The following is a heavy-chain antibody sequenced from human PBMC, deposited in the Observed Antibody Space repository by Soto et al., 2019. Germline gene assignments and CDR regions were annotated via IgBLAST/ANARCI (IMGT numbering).Heavy chain of an antibody. Sequence: GESLKISCKGSGYSFSNYWIGWVRQMPGKGLEWMGIIYPGDSDSRYSPSFQGQVTISADKSISTGYLQWSSLKAADTAMYYCARRRYSSGWYVYYGMDVWGQGTTVTVSS. CDR2: IYPGDSDS. V-gene: IGHV5-51*01. J-gene: IGHJ6*02. CDR1: GYSFSNYW. D-gene: IGHD6-19*01. CDR3: ARRRYSSGWYVYYGMDV.